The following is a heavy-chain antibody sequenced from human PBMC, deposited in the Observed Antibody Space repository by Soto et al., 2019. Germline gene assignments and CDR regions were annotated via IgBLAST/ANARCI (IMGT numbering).Heavy chain of an antibody. D-gene: IGHD5-12*01. CDR3: ARGQSRVGYNPTLDF. V-gene: IGHV4-31*03. J-gene: IGHJ4*02. Sequence: QVQLQESGPGLVKPSQTLSLTCTVSGASISSGGYYWNWIRQHPGKGLEWIGFIYYSGSTYYTPSLNXRXTXSIDTSKNQFSLKLSVVTAADTAVYYCARGQSRVGYNPTLDFWGQGTLVTVSS. CDR2: IYYSGST. CDR1: GASISSGGYY.